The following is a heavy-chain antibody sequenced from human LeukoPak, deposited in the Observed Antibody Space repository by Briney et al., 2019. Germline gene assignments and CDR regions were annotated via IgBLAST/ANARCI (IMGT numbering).Heavy chain of an antibody. J-gene: IGHJ6*03. V-gene: IGHV3-66*03. CDR2: IYSRGST. CDR3: ARDGLGYCTNGVCPTYYYYYMDV. CDR1: GCTVSSNY. Sequence: GGSLRLSCAASGCTVSSNYMSWVRQAPAKGLEWVSVIYSRGSTCYADSVKGRFTISRDNSKNTLYLQMNSLRAEDTAVYYCARDGLGYCTNGVCPTYYYYYMDVWGKGTTVTVSS. D-gene: IGHD2-8*01.